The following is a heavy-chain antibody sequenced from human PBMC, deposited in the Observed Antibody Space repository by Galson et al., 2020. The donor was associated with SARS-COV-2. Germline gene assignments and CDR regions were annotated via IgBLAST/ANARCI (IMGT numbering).Heavy chain of an antibody. CDR1: GFTSSTSY. V-gene: IGHV3-48*02. Sequence: GGSLRLSCAASGFTSSTSYMSWVRQAPGKGLEWLSYIGGSSDVIKYADSVKGRFTISRDNAKNLLYLQMNSLRDEDTAVYYCAGWYIRFWGQGTLVTVTS. CDR2: IGGSSDVI. J-gene: IGHJ1*01. CDR3: AGWYIRF. D-gene: IGHD6-19*01.